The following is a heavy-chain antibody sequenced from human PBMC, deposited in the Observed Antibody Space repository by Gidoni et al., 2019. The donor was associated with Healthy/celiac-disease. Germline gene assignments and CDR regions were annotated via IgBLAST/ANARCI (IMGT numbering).Heavy chain of an antibody. CDR1: GFTFDDYA. CDR2: ISWNSGSI. CDR3: ATMGVNDY. V-gene: IGHV3-9*01. J-gene: IGHJ4*02. Sequence: EVQLVESGGGLVQPGRSLRLSCAASGFTFDDYAMHWVRQAPGKGLEWVSGISWNSGSIGYADSVKGRFTISRDNAKNSLYLQMNSLRAEDTALYYCATMGVNDYWGQGTLVTVSS.